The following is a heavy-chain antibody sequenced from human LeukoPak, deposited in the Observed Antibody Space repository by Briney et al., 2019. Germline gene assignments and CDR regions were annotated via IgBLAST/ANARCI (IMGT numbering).Heavy chain of an antibody. CDR2: INHSGST. V-gene: IGHV4-34*01. CDR3: ARDRGPGGWFDP. Sequence: SETLSLTCAVYGGSFSGYYWSWIRQPPGKGLEWIGEINHSGSTNYNPSLKSRVTISVDTSKNQFSLKLSSVTAADTAVYYCARDRGPGGWFDPWGQGTLVTVSS. J-gene: IGHJ5*02. D-gene: IGHD1-14*01. CDR1: GGSFSGYY.